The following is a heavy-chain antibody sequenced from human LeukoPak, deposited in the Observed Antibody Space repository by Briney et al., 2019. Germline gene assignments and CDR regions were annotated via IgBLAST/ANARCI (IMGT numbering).Heavy chain of an antibody. V-gene: IGHV3-23*01. CDR1: GLTFSSYA. CDR3: AKDAGYSGYDAFDY. D-gene: IGHD5-12*01. CDR2: IGNSGHNT. Sequence: GGSLRLSCAASGLTFSSYAMNWVRQAPGKGLEWVSSIGNSGHNTYYADSVKGRFTVSRDNSKNTLYLQMNSLRVEDTAVYYCAKDAGYSGYDAFDYWGQGTLVTVSS. J-gene: IGHJ4*02.